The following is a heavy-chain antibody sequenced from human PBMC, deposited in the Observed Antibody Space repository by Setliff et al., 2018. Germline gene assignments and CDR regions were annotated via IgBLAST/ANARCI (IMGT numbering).Heavy chain of an antibody. CDR1: GYSFASYG. V-gene: IGHV1-18*01. Sequence: ASVKVSCKTSGYSFASYGVSWVRQAPGQGFEWMGWISGYNGDTNYAPEFQGRVTMTTDTSTSTGYMELRRLRSDDTAVYYCARDRPTVVIAAAKASFDHWGQGTLVTVSS. CDR2: ISGYNGDT. J-gene: IGHJ5*02. D-gene: IGHD2-2*01. CDR3: ARDRPTVVIAAAKASFDH.